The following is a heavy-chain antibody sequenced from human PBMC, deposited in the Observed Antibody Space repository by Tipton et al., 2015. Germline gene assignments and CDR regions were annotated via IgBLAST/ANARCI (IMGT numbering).Heavy chain of an antibody. J-gene: IGHJ4*02. Sequence: SSSSYYWAWIRQPPGKGLEWVANIREDGSEKYYVDSVKGRFTISRDNAKNSLYLQMNSLRAEDTAVYYCARNMTKLTRGYSGYFDYWGQGNLVIVSS. D-gene: IGHD1-26*01. V-gene: IGHV3-7*03. CDR2: IREDGSEK. CDR1: SSSSYY. CDR3: ARNMTKLTRGYSGYFDY.